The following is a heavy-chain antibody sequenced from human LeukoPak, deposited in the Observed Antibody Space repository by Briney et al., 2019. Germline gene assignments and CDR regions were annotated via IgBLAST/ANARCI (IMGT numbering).Heavy chain of an antibody. D-gene: IGHD5-12*01. J-gene: IGHJ4*02. CDR1: GYTFTSYA. CDR2: TNAGNGNT. V-gene: IGHV1-3*01. CDR3: ARDQVADRLDY. Sequence: ASVKASCKASGYTFTSYAMHWVRQAPGQRLEWMGWTNAGNGNTKYSQKFQGRVTITRDTSASTAYMELSSLRSEDTAVYYCARDQVADRLDYWGQGNLVTVSS.